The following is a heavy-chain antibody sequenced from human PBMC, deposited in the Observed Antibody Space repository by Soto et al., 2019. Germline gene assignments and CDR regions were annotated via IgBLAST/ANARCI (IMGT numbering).Heavy chain of an antibody. J-gene: IGHJ4*02. CDR1: VCRSQ. V-gene: IGHV4-59*02. Sequence: VCRSQWSWIPQPPGKGLEWIGYIYYSGSTNYNPSLKSRVTISVDTSKNQFSLKLSSVTAADTAVYYCARSDRRYWGQGILVTVSS. CDR2: IYYSGST. CDR3: ARSDRRY.